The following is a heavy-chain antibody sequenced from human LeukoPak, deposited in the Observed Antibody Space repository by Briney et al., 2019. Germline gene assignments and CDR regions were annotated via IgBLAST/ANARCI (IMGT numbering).Heavy chain of an antibody. V-gene: IGHV3-23*01. CDR3: AKAPVTSCRGAFCYPFDS. J-gene: IGHJ4*02. Sequence: GSLRLSCAVSGFSSCGYALSWVPRAPGEGLWWVSATSSSDAGKYYEDSVRGRFTISRDNSKSTMYLQMNSLRVEDAAVYYCAKAPVTSCRGAFCYPFDSWGQGTLVTVSS. D-gene: IGHD2-15*01. CDR2: TSSSDAGK. CDR1: GFSSCGYA.